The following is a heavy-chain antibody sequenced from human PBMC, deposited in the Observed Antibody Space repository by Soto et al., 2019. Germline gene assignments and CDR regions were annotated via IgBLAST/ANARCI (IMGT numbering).Heavy chain of an antibody. CDR2: MFHSGGT. J-gene: IGHJ4*02. D-gene: IGHD3-22*01. Sequence: QVQLQESGPGLVKPSETLSLTCAVSSDSISSSNWWSWVRQSPGKGLEWIAEMFHSGGTKYNPSLKSRVTISLDESKNQFSLHLTSVTVADLAVYYCARAGFYDSSGDYCWLLDSWGQGIRVTVSS. CDR1: SDSISSSNW. CDR3: ARAGFYDSSGDYCWLLDS. V-gene: IGHV4-4*02.